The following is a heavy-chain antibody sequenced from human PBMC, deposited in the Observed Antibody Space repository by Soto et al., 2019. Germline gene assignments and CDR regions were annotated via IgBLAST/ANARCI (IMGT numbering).Heavy chain of an antibody. CDR2: IYYSGST. D-gene: IGHD3-10*01. V-gene: IGHV4-59*01. CDR3: ARIIYPATFDY. Sequence: SETLSLTCTVSGGSISRYYWSWIRQPPGKGLEWIGYIYYSGSTNYNPSLRSRVTISVDTSKNQFSLKLSSVTAADTAVYYCARIIYPATFDYWGQGTLVTVSS. J-gene: IGHJ4*02. CDR1: GGSISRYY.